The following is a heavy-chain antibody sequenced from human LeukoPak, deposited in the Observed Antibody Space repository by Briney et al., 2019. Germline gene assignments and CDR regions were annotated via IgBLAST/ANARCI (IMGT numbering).Heavy chain of an antibody. CDR2: IYYSGST. V-gene: IGHV4-59*01. Sequence: PSETLSLTCTVSGGSMSGYFWSWIRQPPGKGLEWIGDIYYSGSTNYNPSLKSRVTISVDTSKNQFSLKLSSVTAADTAVYYCARSITSSWYGDFQHWGQGTLVTVSS. D-gene: IGHD6-13*01. CDR3: ARSITSSWYGDFQH. J-gene: IGHJ1*01. CDR1: GGSMSGYF.